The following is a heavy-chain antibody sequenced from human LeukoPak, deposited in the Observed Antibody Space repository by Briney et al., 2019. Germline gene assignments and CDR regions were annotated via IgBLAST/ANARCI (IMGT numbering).Heavy chain of an antibody. CDR1: GFTFSRYW. CDR3: ATGNYYGSRGYYTFGH. V-gene: IGHV3-74*01. Sequence: PGGSLRLSCAASGFTFSRYWMHWVRQAPGKGLVWVSRINGDGSTTSYADSVKGGFTISRDNAKNTRYLQMNSLRAEDTAVYYCATGNYYGSRGYYTFGHWGQGTLVTVSS. CDR2: INGDGSTT. J-gene: IGHJ1*01. D-gene: IGHD3-22*01.